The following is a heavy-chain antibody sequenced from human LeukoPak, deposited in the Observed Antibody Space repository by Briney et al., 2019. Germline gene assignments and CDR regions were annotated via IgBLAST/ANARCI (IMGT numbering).Heavy chain of an antibody. CDR3: ARGRRPVLQLLRPNWFDP. CDR2: INHSGST. J-gene: IGHJ5*02. V-gene: IGHV4-34*01. Sequence: PSETLSLTCAVYGGSFSGYYWSWIRQPPGKGLEWIGEINHSGSTNYNPSLKSRVTISVDTSKNQFSLKLSSVTATDTAVYYCARGRRPVLQLLRPNWFDPWGQGTLVTVSS. D-gene: IGHD2-2*01. CDR1: GGSFSGYY.